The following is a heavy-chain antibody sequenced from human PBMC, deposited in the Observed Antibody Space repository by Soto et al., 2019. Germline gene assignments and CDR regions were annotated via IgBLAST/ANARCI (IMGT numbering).Heavy chain of an antibody. V-gene: IGHV4-39*01. Sequence: QLQLQESGPGLVKPSETLSLTCTVSGGSISSCSYYWGWIRQPPGKGLEWIGSIYYSGSTYYNPSLKSRVTISVDTSKNQFSLKLSSVTAADTAVYYCARRIAYVWFDPWGQGTLVTVSS. J-gene: IGHJ5*02. CDR2: IYYSGST. D-gene: IGHD2-21*01. CDR1: GGSISSCSYY. CDR3: ARRIAYVWFDP.